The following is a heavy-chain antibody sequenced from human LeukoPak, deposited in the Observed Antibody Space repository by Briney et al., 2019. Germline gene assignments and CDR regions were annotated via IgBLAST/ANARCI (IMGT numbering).Heavy chain of an antibody. CDR2: ISSSSSYI. V-gene: IGHV3-21*04. D-gene: IGHD5-12*01. Sequence: GGSLRLSCAASGFTFSSYSMNWVRQAPGKGLEWVSSISSSSSYINYADSVKGRFTISRDNAKNSLYLQMNSLRAEDTALYYCAKDFGRSAYDRPFDYWGQGTLVTVSS. J-gene: IGHJ4*02. CDR1: GFTFSSYS. CDR3: AKDFGRSAYDRPFDY.